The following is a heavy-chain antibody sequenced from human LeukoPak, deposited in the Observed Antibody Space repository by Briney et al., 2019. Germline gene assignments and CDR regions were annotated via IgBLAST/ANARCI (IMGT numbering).Heavy chain of an antibody. CDR1: GASIIDDY. Sequence: SETLSLTCTVSGASIIDDYWSWIRQPAGKPLEWVGRIYASGEINYDPSFKSRVTLSVDTSKNHFSLRLAFVTAADTAAYYCAKGRHGEGLDVWGQGTTVTVSS. CDR2: IYASGEI. V-gene: IGHV4-4*07. CDR3: AKGRHGEGLDV. J-gene: IGHJ6*02.